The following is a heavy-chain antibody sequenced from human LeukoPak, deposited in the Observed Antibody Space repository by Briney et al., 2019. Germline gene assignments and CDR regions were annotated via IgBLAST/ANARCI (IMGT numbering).Heavy chain of an antibody. D-gene: IGHD5-18*01. CDR1: GDSVSSNSAT. CDR3: TRAGSYGYYWYFDL. Sequence: SQTLSLTCAVSGDSVSSNSATWNWIRQSPSRGLEWLGRTYYRSKWYNDYAVSVKSRITINPDTSKNQFSLQLNSVTPEDTAVYYCTRAGSYGYYWYFDLWGRGTLVTVSS. J-gene: IGHJ2*01. V-gene: IGHV6-1*01. CDR2: TYYRSKWYN.